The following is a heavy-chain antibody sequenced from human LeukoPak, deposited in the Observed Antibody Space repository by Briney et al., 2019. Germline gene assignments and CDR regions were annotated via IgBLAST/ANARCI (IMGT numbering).Heavy chain of an antibody. V-gene: IGHV3-48*03. J-gene: IGHJ4*02. CDR1: GFTFSSYE. CDR2: ISSSGTSM. Sequence: GGSLRLSCAASGFTFSSYEMNWVRQAPGKGLEWASYISSSGTSMYYAASVKGRFTISRDNAKNSLYLQMNSLRADDTAVYYCARVLGIVGGWGQGTLVTVSS. D-gene: IGHD1-26*01. CDR3: ARVLGIVGG.